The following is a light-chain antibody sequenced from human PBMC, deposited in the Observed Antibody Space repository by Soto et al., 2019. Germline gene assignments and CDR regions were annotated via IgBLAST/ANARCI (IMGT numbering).Light chain of an antibody. V-gene: IGKV3-20*01. CDR1: QTVSSSF. CDR3: QQYNSWPET. Sequence: EVMLTQSQGTLSLSPGESATLSCRTSQTVSSSFLAWYQQKPGQAPRLLMFDASNRATDIPDRFSGSGSGTDFTLTISSLQSEDFAVYYCQQYNSWPETFGQGTKVDIK. J-gene: IGKJ1*01. CDR2: DAS.